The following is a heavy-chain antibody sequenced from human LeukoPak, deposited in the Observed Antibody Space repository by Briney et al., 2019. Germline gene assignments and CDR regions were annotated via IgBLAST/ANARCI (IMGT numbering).Heavy chain of an antibody. J-gene: IGHJ4*02. D-gene: IGHD1-26*01. CDR2: IKSKTDGGTT. V-gene: IGHV3-15*01. CDR3: QGGRF. CDR1: GFTFSNAW. Sequence: GGSLRLSCAASGFTFSNAWLNWVRQAPGKGLEWVGHIKSKTDGGTTDYAAPVKGRFTISRDDSKNTLFLQMNSLKSEDTAVYYCQGGRFWGQGTLVTVSS.